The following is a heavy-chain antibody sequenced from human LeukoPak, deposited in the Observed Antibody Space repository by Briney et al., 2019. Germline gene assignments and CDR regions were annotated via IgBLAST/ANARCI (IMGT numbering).Heavy chain of an antibody. J-gene: IGHJ5*02. V-gene: IGHV4-34*01. CDR1: GLSFSGYY. Sequence: SEILSLTCAVYGLSFSGYYWSWIRQPPGKGLEWIGEINHSGSTNYNPSLKSRATISVDTSKNQFSLKLSSLTAADTAVYYCAGDCSSTSCYSTGFDPWGQGTLVTVSS. CDR3: AGDCSSTSCYSTGFDP. D-gene: IGHD2-2*01. CDR2: INHSGST.